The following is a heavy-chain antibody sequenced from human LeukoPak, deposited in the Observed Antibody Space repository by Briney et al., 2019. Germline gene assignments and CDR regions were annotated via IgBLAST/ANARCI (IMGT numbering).Heavy chain of an antibody. Sequence: ASVKVSCKVSGYTLTELSMHWVRQAPGKRLEWMGGFDPEDGVTIYAQKFQGRVTMTEDTSTDTAYMELSSLRSEDTAVYYCATDRMWYSSSWYYFDYWGQGTLVTVSS. CDR1: GYTLTELS. D-gene: IGHD6-13*01. V-gene: IGHV1-24*01. J-gene: IGHJ4*02. CDR2: FDPEDGVT. CDR3: ATDRMWYSSSWYYFDY.